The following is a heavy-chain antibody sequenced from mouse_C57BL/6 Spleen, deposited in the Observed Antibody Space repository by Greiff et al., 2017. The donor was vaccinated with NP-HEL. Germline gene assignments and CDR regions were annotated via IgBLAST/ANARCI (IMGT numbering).Heavy chain of an antibody. CDR1: GYAFSSSW. V-gene: IGHV1-82*01. CDR2: IYPGDGDT. CDR3: ARSGDGTPYYFDY. D-gene: IGHD3-1*01. J-gene: IGHJ2*01. Sequence: QVQLKQSGPELVKPGASVKISCKASGYAFSSSWMNWVKQRPGKGLEWIGRIYPGDGDTNYNGKFKGKATLTADKSTSTAYMQLSSLTSEDSAVYFCARSGDGTPYYFDYWGQGTTLTVSS.